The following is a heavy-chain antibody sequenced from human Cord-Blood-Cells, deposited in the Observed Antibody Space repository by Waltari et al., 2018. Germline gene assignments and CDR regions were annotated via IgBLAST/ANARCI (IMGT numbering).Heavy chain of an antibody. CDR1: GFTFTSSA. CDR2: IVVGSGNT. J-gene: IGHJ4*02. CDR3: AATPRIAARDY. D-gene: IGHD6-6*01. V-gene: IGHV1-58*01. Sequence: QMQLVQSGPEVKKPGTSVKVSCKASGFTFTSSAVQWVRQARGQRLEWIGGIVVGSGNTNYAQKFQERVTITRDMSTSTAYMELSSLRSEDTAVYYCAATPRIAARDYWGQGTPVTVSS.